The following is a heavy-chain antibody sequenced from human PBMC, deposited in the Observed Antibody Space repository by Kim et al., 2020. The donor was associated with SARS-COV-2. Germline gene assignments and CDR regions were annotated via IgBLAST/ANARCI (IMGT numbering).Heavy chain of an antibody. V-gene: IGHV3-74*01. D-gene: IGHD3-10*01. CDR2: INNDGSIA. Sequence: GGSLRLSCAPSGFALSNFWMLWVRQVPGKGLVWVARINNDGSIAQYADAVKGRFTISRDNAKNTLYLQMNSLRAEDTAVYYCVRMRHYSGSDGFDYWGQGALFTVSS. CDR3: VRMRHYSGSDGFDY. J-gene: IGHJ4*02. CDR1: GFALSNFW.